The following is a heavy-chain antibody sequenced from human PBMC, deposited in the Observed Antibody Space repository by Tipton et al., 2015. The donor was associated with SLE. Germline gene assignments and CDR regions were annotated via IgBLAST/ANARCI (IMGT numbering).Heavy chain of an antibody. CDR1: GGSIGSRPYY. J-gene: IGHJ4*02. V-gene: IGHV4-61*01. CDR2: ISYSGST. Sequence: TLSLTCFVSGGSIGSRPYYWSWIRQPPGKGLEWIGHISYSGSTHYNSSLKSRVTMSLDASKNQFSLTVSSVTAADTAIYYCASQVAYFDYWGQGTLVTVSS. CDR3: ASQVAYFDY. D-gene: IGHD5-12*01.